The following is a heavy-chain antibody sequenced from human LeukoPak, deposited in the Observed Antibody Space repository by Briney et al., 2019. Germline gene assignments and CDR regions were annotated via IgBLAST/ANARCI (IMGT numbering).Heavy chain of an antibody. CDR3: VREHYDFFLDY. Sequence: GGSLRLSCAASRFTFSSYWMHWVRQAPGKGLVWVSRINTDGSGTSYADSVKGRFTISRDNAKNTLYLQMNSLRAEDTAVYFCVREHYDFFLDYWGQGTLVTVSS. CDR2: INTDGSGT. D-gene: IGHD3-3*01. CDR1: RFTFSSYW. J-gene: IGHJ4*02. V-gene: IGHV3-74*01.